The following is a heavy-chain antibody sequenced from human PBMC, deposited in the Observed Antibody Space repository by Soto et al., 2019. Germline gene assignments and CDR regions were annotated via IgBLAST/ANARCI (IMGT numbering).Heavy chain of an antibody. CDR3: ARGMGMIRRHDS. Sequence: QVQLQESGPGLVKPSETLSLTCTVSGGSISGGDYYWTWISQSPGKGLEWIGNIYYTGTTYYNPSLKSRVAISVDTSNNQFSLSLNSVTATDTAVYYCARGMGMIRRHDSWGQWTLVIVST. CDR2: IYYTGTT. J-gene: IGHJ4*02. D-gene: IGHD3-22*01. CDR1: GGSISGGDYY. V-gene: IGHV4-30-4*01.